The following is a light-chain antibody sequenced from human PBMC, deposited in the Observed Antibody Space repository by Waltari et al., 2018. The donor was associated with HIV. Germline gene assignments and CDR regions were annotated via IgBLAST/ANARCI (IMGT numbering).Light chain of an antibody. J-gene: IGLJ2*01. V-gene: IGLV6-57*04. CDR1: SGRIASNY. Sequence: NFMLTQPHSVSESPGKTVTISCTRSSGRIASNYVPGYQQRPGGAPTTVIYENNQRPSGVPDRFSGSIDSSSNSASLTISGLKTDDEADYYCQSYFASNDVIFGGGTTLTVL. CDR3: QSYFASNDVI. CDR2: ENN.